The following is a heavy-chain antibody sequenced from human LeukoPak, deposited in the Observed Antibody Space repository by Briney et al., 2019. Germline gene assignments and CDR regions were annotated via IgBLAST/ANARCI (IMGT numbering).Heavy chain of an antibody. CDR2: ISDTGATT. V-gene: IGHV3-23*01. J-gene: IGHJ4*02. CDR3: AKDTSIGRYCTNGVCSPFDY. CDR1: ELTVSSNY. Sequence: PGGSLRLSCAASELTVSSNYMSWVRQAPGKGLEWVSAISDTGATTYDADSVKGRFTISRDNSRSTLYLQMNSLRAEDTALYYCAKDTSIGRYCTNGVCSPFDYWGQGTLVTVSS. D-gene: IGHD2-8*01.